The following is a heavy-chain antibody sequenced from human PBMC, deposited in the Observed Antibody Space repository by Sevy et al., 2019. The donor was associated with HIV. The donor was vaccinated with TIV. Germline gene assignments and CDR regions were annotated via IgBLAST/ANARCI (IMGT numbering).Heavy chain of an antibody. CDR2: LSFGCGEI. CDR3: AREGCTKPHDY. Sequence: LSLTCAASGFTFSKYSMSWVRQPPGKGLEWISTLSFGCGEINYADSVKGRFTISRDNSKSSVYLQMNNLRPEDTAVYYCAREGCTKPHDYWGQGTLVTVSS. V-gene: IGHV3-23*01. CDR1: GFTFSKYS. D-gene: IGHD2-8*01. J-gene: IGHJ4*02.